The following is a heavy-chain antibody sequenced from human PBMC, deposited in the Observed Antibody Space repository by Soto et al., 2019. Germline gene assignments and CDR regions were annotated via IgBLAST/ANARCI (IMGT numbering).Heavy chain of an antibody. V-gene: IGHV1-18*01. CDR3: ARTYCSSTSCYDNWFDP. Sequence: GASVKVSCKDSGYTLTSYGISWVRQAPGQGFEWMGWISAYNGNTNYAQKLQGRVTMTTDTSTSTAYMELRSLRSDDTAVYYCARTYCSSTSCYDNWFDPWGQGTLVTVSS. J-gene: IGHJ5*02. CDR2: ISAYNGNT. D-gene: IGHD2-2*01. CDR1: GYTLTSYG.